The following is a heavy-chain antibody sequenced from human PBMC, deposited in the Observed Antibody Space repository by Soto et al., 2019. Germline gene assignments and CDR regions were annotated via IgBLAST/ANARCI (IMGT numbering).Heavy chain of an antibody. V-gene: IGHV3-23*01. CDR3: ASDRPYDYVWGSYRH. D-gene: IGHD3-16*02. J-gene: IGHJ4*02. Sequence: GGSLRLSCAASGFTFSSYAMSWVRQAPGKGLEWVSAISGSGGSTYYADSVKGRFTISRDNSKNTLYLQMNSLRAEDTAVYYCASDRPYDYVWGSYRHWGQGTLVTVSS. CDR1: GFTFSSYA. CDR2: ISGSGGST.